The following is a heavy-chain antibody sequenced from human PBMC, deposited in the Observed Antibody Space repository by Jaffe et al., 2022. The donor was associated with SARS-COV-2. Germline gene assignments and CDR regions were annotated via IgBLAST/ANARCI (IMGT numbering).Heavy chain of an antibody. D-gene: IGHD3-16*02. CDR1: GGSITSGGYY. V-gene: IGHV4-31*03. J-gene: IGHJ4*02. Sequence: QVQLQESGPGLVKPLQTLSLTCTVSGGSITSGGYYWSWIRQHPGKGLEWIGNIHYTGSTYYNPSLKSRVSISVDSSKNQFSLNLNSVTAADTAVYYCARIVRDYGDNWGQGTLVTVSS. CDR3: ARIVRDYGDN. CDR2: IHYTGST.